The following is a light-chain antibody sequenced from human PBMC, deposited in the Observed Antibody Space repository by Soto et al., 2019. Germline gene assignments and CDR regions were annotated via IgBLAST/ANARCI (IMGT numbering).Light chain of an antibody. V-gene: IGKV2-30*01. CDR1: QSLGYSDGNTY. CDR3: MQGTHWPKT. Sequence: DVVMTQSPLSLTVTVGQPASISCRSSQSLGYSDGNTYLSWFQQVPGQSPRRLIYQVSKRDSGVPDRYSGSVSGTDFTLKISRVDADDVGIYYCMQGTHWPKTFGQGTKVKIK. CDR2: QVS. J-gene: IGKJ1*01.